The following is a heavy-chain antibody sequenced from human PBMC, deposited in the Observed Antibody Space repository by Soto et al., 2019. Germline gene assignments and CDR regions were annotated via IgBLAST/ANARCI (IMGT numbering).Heavy chain of an antibody. CDR1: GFTFSSYA. CDR2: ISGSGGST. V-gene: IGHV3-23*01. CDR3: ATSRYSSGWYNDY. Sequence: EVQLLESGGGLVQPGGSLRLSCAASGFTFSSYAMSWVRQAPGKGLEWVSAISGSGGSTYYADSVKGRFTISRDNSKNTLYLQMNSLRAEDTAVYYCATSRYSSGWYNDYWGQGTLVTVSS. D-gene: IGHD6-19*01. J-gene: IGHJ4*02.